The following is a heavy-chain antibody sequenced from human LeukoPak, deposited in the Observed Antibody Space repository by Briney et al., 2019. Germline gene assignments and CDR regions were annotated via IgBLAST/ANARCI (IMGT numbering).Heavy chain of an antibody. V-gene: IGHV3-74*01. CDR2: IKNDGTIT. CDR3: AKSDWFDP. Sequence: GGSLRLSCAASGFTFSTYWMHWVRQAPGKGLVWVSRIKNDGTITSYADFVKGRFTISRDNAKNTLYLQMNSLRVDDTAVYYCAKSDWFDPWGQETLVTVSS. CDR1: GFTFSTYW. J-gene: IGHJ5*02.